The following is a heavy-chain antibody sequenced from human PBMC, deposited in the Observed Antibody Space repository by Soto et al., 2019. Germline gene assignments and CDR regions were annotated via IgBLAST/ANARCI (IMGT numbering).Heavy chain of an antibody. V-gene: IGHV3-23*01. CDR2: ISGSGGST. CDR1: GFTFSSYA. D-gene: IGHD6-13*01. Sequence: EVQLLESGGGLVQPGGSLRLSCEASGFTFSSYAMSWVRQAPGKGLEWVSAISGSGGSTYYADSVKGRFTISRDNSKNTLYLQMNSLRAEDTAVYYCAKLGSSSWYVEPFDYWGQGTLVTVSS. CDR3: AKLGSSSWYVEPFDY. J-gene: IGHJ4*02.